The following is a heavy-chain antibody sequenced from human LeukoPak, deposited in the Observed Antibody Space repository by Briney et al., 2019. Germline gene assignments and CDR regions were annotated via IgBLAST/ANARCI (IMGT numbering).Heavy chain of an antibody. CDR2: IYSGGST. J-gene: IGHJ3*02. V-gene: IGHV3-53*01. Sequence: GGSLRLSCAASGFTVSSNYMSWVRQAPGKGLEWVSVIYSGGSTYYADSVKGRFTISRDNSKNTLYLQMNSLRAEDTAVYYCARGSSSTSCYTCLAFDIWGQGTMVTVSS. CDR1: GFTVSSNY. D-gene: IGHD2-2*02. CDR3: ARGSSSTSCYTCLAFDI.